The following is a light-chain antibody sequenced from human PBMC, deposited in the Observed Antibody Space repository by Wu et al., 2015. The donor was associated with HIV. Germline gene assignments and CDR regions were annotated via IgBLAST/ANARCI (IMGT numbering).Light chain of an antibody. CDR1: ESISGY. CDR2: GAS. CDR3: QQYGSSPYT. Sequence: DIVLTQSPDTLSLSPGERATLSCRVSESISGYLAWFQQRPGQPPTLLIYGASSRAAGIPDRFSGSGSGTDFSLTISRLEPEDFAVYYCQQYGSSPYTFGQGTKLEIK. V-gene: IGKV3-20*01. J-gene: IGKJ2*01.